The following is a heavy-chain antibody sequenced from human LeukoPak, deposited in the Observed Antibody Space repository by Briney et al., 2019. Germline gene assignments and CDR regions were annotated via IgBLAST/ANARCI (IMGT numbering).Heavy chain of an antibody. J-gene: IGHJ4*02. CDR1: GGTFSSYD. V-gene: IGHV1-69*13. Sequence: SVRLSCEASGGTFSSYDMSWVRQAPGQGLEWVGGIIYIFGRTNYAEKVKGRVTITGDESTSTASMELTSLRSKDTAVYYCARALGYCSSTSCSAPYFDYWGQGTLDTVSP. CDR2: IIYIFGRT. CDR3: ARALGYCSSTSCSAPYFDY. D-gene: IGHD2-2*01.